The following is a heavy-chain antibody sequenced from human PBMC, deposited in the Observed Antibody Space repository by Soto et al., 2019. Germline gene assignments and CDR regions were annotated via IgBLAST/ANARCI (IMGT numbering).Heavy chain of an antibody. J-gene: IGHJ6*02. CDR1: GYTFTSYY. Sequence: ASVKVSCKASGYTFTSYYMHWVRQAPGQGLEWMGIINPSGGSTSYAQKFQGRVTMTRDTSTSTVYMELSSLRSEDTAVYYCARGASSGYYYYGMDVWGQGTTVTVSS. V-gene: IGHV1-46*01. CDR2: INPSGGST. CDR3: ARGASSGYYYYGMDV. D-gene: IGHD6-19*01.